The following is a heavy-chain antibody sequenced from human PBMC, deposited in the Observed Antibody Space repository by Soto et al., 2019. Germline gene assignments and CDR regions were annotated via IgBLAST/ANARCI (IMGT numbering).Heavy chain of an antibody. Sequence: EVQLMESGGGLVQPGGSLRLSCAASGFTFDNYAMNWVRQAPGKGLEWVSGISATGGSTYYAASVRGRFGISRENSKNTLDLQMNSLRAEDTAVYYCARSLDVFLWLGELLSLGFDSWGQGTLVTASS. CDR1: GFTFDNYA. V-gene: IGHV3-23*01. D-gene: IGHD3-10*01. J-gene: IGHJ4*02. CDR2: ISATGGST. CDR3: ARSLDVFLWLGELLSLGFDS.